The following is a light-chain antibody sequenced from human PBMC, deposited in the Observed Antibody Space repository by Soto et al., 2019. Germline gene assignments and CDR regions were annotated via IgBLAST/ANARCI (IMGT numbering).Light chain of an antibody. Sequence: QSALTQPASVSGSPGQSVTISCTGNTNDIGAYHFVSWYQLHPGKAPKLLIFDVSSRPSGVSARFSGSKSGTTASLTISGLQAEDEADYFCTSYTTVSPWYVIFGGGTKLTVL. V-gene: IGLV2-14*01. CDR3: TSYTTVSPWYVI. CDR2: DVS. CDR1: TNDIGAYHF. J-gene: IGLJ2*01.